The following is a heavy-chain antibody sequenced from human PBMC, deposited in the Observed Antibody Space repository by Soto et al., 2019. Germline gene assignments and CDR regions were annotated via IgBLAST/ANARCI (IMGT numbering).Heavy chain of an antibody. CDR2: IYYRGNT. CDR1: GGSISPYY. Sequence: PSETLSLTCTVSGGSISPYYWCCIRQRPQKGLEWIGYIYYRGNTDYNPSFKSRVTISVDTSKNQFSLRLSSVTAADTAVYYCARHPGYYFVLTGYSTNYFHSWC. CDR3: ARHPGYYFVLTGYSTNYFHS. J-gene: IGHJ4*01. V-gene: IGHV4-59*08. D-gene: IGHD3-9*01.